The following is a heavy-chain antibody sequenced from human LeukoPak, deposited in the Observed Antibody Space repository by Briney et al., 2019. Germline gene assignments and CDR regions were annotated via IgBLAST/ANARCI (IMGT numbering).Heavy chain of an antibody. D-gene: IGHD4-11*01. CDR3: AKAFDYNGLRGEGGSFDC. J-gene: IGHJ4*02. V-gene: IGHV3-13*01. CDR2: IGVAVHR. CDR1: GFNFSMND. Sequence: GGSLRLSCVASGFNFSMNDMHWVRQTTERGLEWVSAIGVAVHRYYADPVKGRFTISRENGKNYDYLQMNSLRAGITPVYCCAKAFDYNGLRGEGGSFDCWGQGALVTVSS.